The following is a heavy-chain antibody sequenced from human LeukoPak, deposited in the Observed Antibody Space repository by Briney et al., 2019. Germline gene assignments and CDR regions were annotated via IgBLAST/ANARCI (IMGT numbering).Heavy chain of an antibody. D-gene: IGHD3-22*01. J-gene: IGHJ3*02. CDR3: ARVRYFDTPSAAFDI. CDR2: ITSSSSYI. CDR1: GFTFSSYA. V-gene: IGHV3-21*01. Sequence: GGSLRLSCAASGFTFSSYAMSWVRQAPGKGLEWVSYITSSSSYIFYADSVKGRFTISRDNAKNSLYLQMNSLRAEDTAVYYCARVRYFDTPSAAFDIWGQGTMVTVSS.